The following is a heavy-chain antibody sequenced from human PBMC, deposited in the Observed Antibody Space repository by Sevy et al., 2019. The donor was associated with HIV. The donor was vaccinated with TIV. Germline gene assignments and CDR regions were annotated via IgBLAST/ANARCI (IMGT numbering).Heavy chain of an antibody. J-gene: IGHJ5*02. V-gene: IGHV3-11*01. Sequence: GGSLRLSCAASGFTFNDYNLSWIRQAPGKGLEWVSYISTSTSTTTIYYADSAKGRFTISRDNAKNSIYLQMNSLRVDDTAVYYCARAAGWFDAWGQGTLDTVSS. CDR3: ARAAGWFDA. CDR2: ISTSTSTTTI. CDR1: GFTFNDYN.